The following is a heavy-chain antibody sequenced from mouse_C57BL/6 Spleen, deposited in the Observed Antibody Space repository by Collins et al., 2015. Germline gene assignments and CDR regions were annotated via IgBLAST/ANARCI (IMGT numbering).Heavy chain of an antibody. CDR3: AIRTYDYDAMDY. D-gene: IGHD3-2*02. CDR1: GYTFTSYW. J-gene: IGHJ4*01. CDR2: IHPNSGST. V-gene: IGHV1-64*01. Sequence: QVQLQQPGAELVKPGASVKLSCKASGYTFTSYWMHWVKQRPGQGLEWIGMIHPNSGSTNYNEKFKSKATLTVDKSSSTAYMQLSSLTSEDSAVYYCAIRTYDYDAMDYWGQGTSVTVSS.